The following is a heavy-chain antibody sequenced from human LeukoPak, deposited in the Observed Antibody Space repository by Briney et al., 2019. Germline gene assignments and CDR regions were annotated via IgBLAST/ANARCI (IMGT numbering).Heavy chain of an antibody. D-gene: IGHD4-17*01. CDR1: GYTLTELS. J-gene: IGHJ4*02. V-gene: IGHV1-24*01. Sequence: GASVKVSCKVSGYTLTELSMHWVRQAPGKGLEWTGGFDPEDGETIYAQKFQGRVTMTEDTSTDTAYMELSSLRSEDTAVYYCATVLGYGDYEGGLVDWGQGTLVTVSS. CDR3: ATVLGYGDYEGGLVD. CDR2: FDPEDGET.